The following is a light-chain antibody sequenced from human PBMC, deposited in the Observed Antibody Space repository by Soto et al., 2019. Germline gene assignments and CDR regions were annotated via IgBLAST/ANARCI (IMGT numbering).Light chain of an antibody. J-gene: IGKJ5*01. CDR3: QQYGSSPST. Sequence: EMVWTPYPGAPSLSPGERATLSCGASQSVSSSYLAWYQQKPGQAPRLLIYGASSRATGIPDRFSGSGSGTDFTLTISRLEPEDFAVYYCQQYGSSPSTLGQGTRLEI. CDR2: GAS. V-gene: IGKV3-20*01. CDR1: QSVSSSY.